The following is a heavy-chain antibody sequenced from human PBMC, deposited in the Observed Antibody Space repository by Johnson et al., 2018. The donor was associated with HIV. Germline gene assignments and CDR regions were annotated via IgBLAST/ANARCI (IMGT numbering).Heavy chain of an antibody. CDR2: IWFDGITK. CDR1: GFTFRDYG. V-gene: IGHV3-33*06. Sequence: QVQLVESGGGVVQPGRSLRLSCEASGFTFRDYGMHWVRQAPGKGLEWVAVIWFDGITKYYSDSVKGRFTISRDLSKNTLFLQMNSLRADDTAVYYCAKVAVATAAWGVGLNIWGPGTMVTVSS. J-gene: IGHJ3*02. CDR3: AKVAVATAAWGVGLNI. D-gene: IGHD6-13*01.